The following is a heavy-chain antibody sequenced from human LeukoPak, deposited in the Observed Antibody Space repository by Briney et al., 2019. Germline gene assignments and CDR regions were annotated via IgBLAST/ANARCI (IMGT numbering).Heavy chain of an antibody. CDR3: ARPGIAVAGTAYSDY. Sequence: GGSLRLSCAASGFTFSSYSMNWVRQAPGKGLEWVANIKEDGTEKYYVDSVKGRFTISRDNAKNSLYLQMNSLRAEDTAIYYCARPGIAVAGTAYSDYWGQGTLVTVSS. CDR2: IKEDGTEK. J-gene: IGHJ4*02. CDR1: GFTFSSYS. V-gene: IGHV3-7*01. D-gene: IGHD6-19*01.